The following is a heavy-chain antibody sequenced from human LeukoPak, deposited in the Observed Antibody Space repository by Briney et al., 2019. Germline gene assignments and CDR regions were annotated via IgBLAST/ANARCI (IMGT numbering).Heavy chain of an antibody. V-gene: IGHV5-51*01. CDR1: GYSFTSYW. D-gene: IGHD3-22*01. J-gene: IGHJ4*02. CDR2: IYPGDSDT. Sequence: GVSLKISCKGSGYSFTSYWIGWVRQMPGKGLEWMGIIYPGDSDTRYSPSFQGQVTISANKSISTAYLQWSSLKASDTAMYYCARQYLNYYDSSGYYYYFDYWGQGTLVTVSS. CDR3: ARQYLNYYDSSGYYYYFDY.